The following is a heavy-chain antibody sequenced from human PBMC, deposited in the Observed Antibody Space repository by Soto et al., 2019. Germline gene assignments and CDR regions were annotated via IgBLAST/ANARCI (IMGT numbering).Heavy chain of an antibody. D-gene: IGHD2-15*01. CDR1: GYTFTGYG. Sequence: QVQLVQSGAEVKKPEASVKVSCKTSGYTFTGYGINLVRQAPGHGLEWMGWISVFNGNTKYGQNIQDRVIMTTDTSTSTAYMELRSLRSDDTAVYFCGRDGSGGIIDSWGQGTMLIVSS. CDR2: ISVFNGNT. J-gene: IGHJ3*01. CDR3: GRDGSGGIIDS. V-gene: IGHV1-18*01.